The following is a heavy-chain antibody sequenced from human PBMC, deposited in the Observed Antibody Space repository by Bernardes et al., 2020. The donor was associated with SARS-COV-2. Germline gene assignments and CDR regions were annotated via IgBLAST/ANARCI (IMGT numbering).Heavy chain of an antibody. CDR1: GYSISSGYY. CDR2: ISTGGSTK. D-gene: IGHD5-18*01. V-gene: IGHV3-11*04. J-gene: IGHJ4*02. Sequence: LSLTCAVSGYSISSGYYWGWIRQPPGKGLEWVSYISTGGSTKYYADSVKGRFTISRDNAKNSLYLQMNSLRAEDTAVYYCAREYTYGFDSWGQGTLVTVSS. CDR3: AREYTYGFDS.